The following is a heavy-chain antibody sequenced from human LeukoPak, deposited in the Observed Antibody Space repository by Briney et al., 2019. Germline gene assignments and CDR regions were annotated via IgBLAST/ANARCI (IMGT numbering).Heavy chain of an antibody. D-gene: IGHD3-16*01. Sequence: GGSLRLSCAASGFNFGNYGMSWVRQAPGKGLEWVSGISGSGGATYYADSVKGRFTISRDDPHNTLYLQMNSLRAEDTAVYFCASWGGREDAFDIWGQGTMVTVSS. CDR3: ASWGGREDAFDI. J-gene: IGHJ3*02. CDR1: GFNFGNYG. CDR2: ISGSGGAT. V-gene: IGHV3-23*01.